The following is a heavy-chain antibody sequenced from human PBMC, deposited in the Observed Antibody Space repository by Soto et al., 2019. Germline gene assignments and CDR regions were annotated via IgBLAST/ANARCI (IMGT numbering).Heavy chain of an antibody. CDR3: ARGGDITIFGVAAFDY. CDR1: GGSISSSSYY. D-gene: IGHD3-3*01. J-gene: IGHJ4*02. V-gene: IGHV4-39*01. Sequence: PSETLSLTCTVSGGSISSSSYYWGWIRQPPGKGLEWIGSIYYSGSTYYKTSLKSRVTISVDTSKNQFSLKLSSVTAADTAVYYCARGGDITIFGVAAFDYWGQGTLVTVSS. CDR2: IYYSGST.